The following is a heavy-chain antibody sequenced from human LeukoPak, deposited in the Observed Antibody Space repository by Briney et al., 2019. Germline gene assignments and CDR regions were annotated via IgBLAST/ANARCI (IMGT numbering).Heavy chain of an antibody. V-gene: IGHV3-48*03. J-gene: IGHJ4*02. CDR3: AKAVQLWPYYFDY. CDR2: ISSSGTTK. D-gene: IGHD5-18*01. Sequence: GGSLRLSCAASGFTVSSYEMNWVRQAPGKGLEWVSYISSSGTTKDYADSVKGRFTISRDNAKNSLYLQVSSLRAEDTAVYYCAKAVQLWPYYFDYWGQGTLVTVSS. CDR1: GFTVSSYE.